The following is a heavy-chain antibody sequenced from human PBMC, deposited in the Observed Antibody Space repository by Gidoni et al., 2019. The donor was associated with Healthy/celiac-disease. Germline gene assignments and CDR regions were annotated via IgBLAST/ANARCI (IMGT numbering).Heavy chain of an antibody. D-gene: IGHD2-2*01. V-gene: IGHV3-23*01. CDR1: GFTFRSYA. Sequence: EVQLLESGGGLVQPGGSLSLSCAASGFTFRSYAMSWVRQAPGKGLEWVSAISGSGGSKYYADSVKGRFTSSRDNSKNTLYLQMNSLRAEDTAVDYCAKATRRDCSSTSCYANFDYWGQGTLVTVSS. J-gene: IGHJ4*02. CDR2: ISGSGGSK. CDR3: AKATRRDCSSTSCYANFDY.